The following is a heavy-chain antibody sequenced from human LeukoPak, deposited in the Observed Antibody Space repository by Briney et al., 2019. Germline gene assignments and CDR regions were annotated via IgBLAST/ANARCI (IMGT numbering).Heavy chain of an antibody. J-gene: IGHJ4*02. CDR2: FDPEDGET. CDR3: ATDLGNYYGSGSYYNGDY. Sequence: ASVKVSCKDSGYTLTELSMHWVRQAPGKGLEWMGGFDPEDGETIYAQKCQGRVTMTADTSTDTAYMELSSLRSEDTAVYYCATDLGNYYGSGSYYNGDYWGQGTLVTVSS. D-gene: IGHD3-10*01. V-gene: IGHV1-24*01. CDR1: GYTLTELS.